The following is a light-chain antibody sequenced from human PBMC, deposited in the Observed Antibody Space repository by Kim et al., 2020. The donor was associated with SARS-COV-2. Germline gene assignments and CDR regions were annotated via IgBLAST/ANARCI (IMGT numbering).Light chain of an antibody. CDR1: NLNFRTNS. CDR3: AAWDDSLNGPV. CDR2: ANN. V-gene: IGLV1-44*01. J-gene: IGLJ3*02. Sequence: GPRGTNPWFRSNLNFRTNSFSRYQQPPGTAPQLLLHANNERPSGVPDRFSGSKSGTSASLAISGLQSEDEADYYCAAWDDSLNGPVFGGGTQLTVL.